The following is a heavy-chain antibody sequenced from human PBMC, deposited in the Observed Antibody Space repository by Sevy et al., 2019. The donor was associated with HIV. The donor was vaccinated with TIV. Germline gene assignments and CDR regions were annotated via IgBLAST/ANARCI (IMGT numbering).Heavy chain of an antibody. CDR2: IYHSGST. V-gene: IGHV4-38-2*01. Sequence: SETLSLTCAVSGYSISSGYYWGWIRQPPGKGLEWIGSIYHSGSTYYNPSLKSRVTISVDTSKNQFSLKLSSVTAADTAGYYCARLDYGGNSRHYYYMDVWGKGTTVTVSS. CDR3: ARLDYGGNSRHYYYMDV. CDR1: GYSISSGYY. D-gene: IGHD4-17*01. J-gene: IGHJ6*03.